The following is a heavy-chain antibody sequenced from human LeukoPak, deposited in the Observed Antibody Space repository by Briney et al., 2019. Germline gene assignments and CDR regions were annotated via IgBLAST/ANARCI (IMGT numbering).Heavy chain of an antibody. Sequence: ASVKVSCKVSGYTLTELSMHWVRQAPGKGLEWMGGFDPEDGETIYAQKFQGRVTMTEDTSTDTAYMELSSLRSEDTAVYYCAREGDFWSGYRNWFDPWGQGTLVTVSS. CDR1: GYTLTELS. V-gene: IGHV1-24*01. J-gene: IGHJ5*02. CDR3: AREGDFWSGYRNWFDP. CDR2: FDPEDGET. D-gene: IGHD3-3*01.